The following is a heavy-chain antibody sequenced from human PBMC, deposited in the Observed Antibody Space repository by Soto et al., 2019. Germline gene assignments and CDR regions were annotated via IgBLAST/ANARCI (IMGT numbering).Heavy chain of an antibody. CDR3: ARRAIVATLVWFDP. CDR2: IYYSGST. D-gene: IGHD5-12*01. J-gene: IGHJ5*02. Sequence: SETLSLTCTVSGGSISSYYWSWIRQPPGKGLEWIGYIYYSGSTNYNPSLKSRVTISVDTSKNQFSLKLSSVTAADTAVYYCARRAIVATLVWFDPWGQGTRVTVSS. CDR1: GGSISSYY. V-gene: IGHV4-59*01.